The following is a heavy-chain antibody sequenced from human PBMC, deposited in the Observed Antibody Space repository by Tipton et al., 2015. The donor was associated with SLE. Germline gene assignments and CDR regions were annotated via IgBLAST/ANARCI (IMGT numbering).Heavy chain of an antibody. V-gene: IGHV3-7*03. D-gene: IGHD3-9*01. J-gene: IGHJ6*03. CDR3: ARDRLYYDILTGTMGYYYYMDV. CDR1: GSTFSSYW. Sequence: GSLRLSCAASGSTFSSYWMSWVRQAPGKGLEWVANIKQDGSEKYYVDSVKGRFTISRDNAKNSLYLQMNSLRAEDTAVYYCARDRLYYDILTGTMGYYYYMDVWGKGTTVTVSS. CDR2: IKQDGSEK.